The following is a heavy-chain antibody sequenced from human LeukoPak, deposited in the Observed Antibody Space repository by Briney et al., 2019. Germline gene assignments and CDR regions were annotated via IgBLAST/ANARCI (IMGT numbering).Heavy chain of an antibody. Sequence: GGSLRLSCAASGFTFSSYSMKWVRQAPGKGLEWVSAISGSGGSTYYADSVKGRFTISRDNSKNMLYLQMNSLRAEDTAVYYCAKDTAAASDYWGQGTLVTVSS. CDR2: ISGSGGST. J-gene: IGHJ4*02. D-gene: IGHD6-13*01. CDR3: AKDTAAASDY. CDR1: GFTFSSYS. V-gene: IGHV3-23*01.